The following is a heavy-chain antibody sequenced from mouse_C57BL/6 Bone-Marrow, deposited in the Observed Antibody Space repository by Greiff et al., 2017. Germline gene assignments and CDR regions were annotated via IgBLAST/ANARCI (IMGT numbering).Heavy chain of an antibody. CDR2: IWRGGST. Sequence: QVQLKESGPGLVQPSQSLSITCTVSGFSLTSYGVHWVRQSPGKGLEWLGVIWRGGSTDYNAAFMSRLSITKDNSKSQVFFKMNSLQADDTAIYYCAKGDYDWLYYAMDYWGQGTSVTVSS. V-gene: IGHV2-5*01. J-gene: IGHJ4*01. CDR1: GFSLTSYG. D-gene: IGHD2-4*01. CDR3: AKGDYDWLYYAMDY.